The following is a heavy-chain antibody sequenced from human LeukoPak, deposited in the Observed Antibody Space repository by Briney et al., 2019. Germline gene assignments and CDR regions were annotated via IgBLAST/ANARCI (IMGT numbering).Heavy chain of an antibody. CDR3: AKDSVKVTTIRRVPHYMDV. D-gene: IGHD5-12*01. CDR2: ISGSGGTT. J-gene: IGHJ6*03. CDR1: GFTFSSFA. Sequence: PGGSLRLSCVPSGFTFSSFAMTWVRQAPGKGLEWVSSISGSGGTTYYADSIKGRFTISRDSSKNMLYLQMNSLRAEDTALYYCAKDSVKVTTIRRVPHYMDVWGKGTTVTISS. V-gene: IGHV3-23*01.